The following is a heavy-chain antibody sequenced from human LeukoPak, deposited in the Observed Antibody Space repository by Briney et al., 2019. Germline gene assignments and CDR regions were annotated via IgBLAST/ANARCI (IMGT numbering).Heavy chain of an antibody. CDR2: VSGSGGAT. J-gene: IGHJ6*03. CDR3: AKNRGGTYKYYMDV. Sequence: GGSLRPSCAASGFTFNNYAMSWVRQAPGMGLEWLSYVSGSGGATYYAASVKGRFTISRDNSKNTVYLQMVSLRAEDTAVYYCAKNRGGTYKYYMDVWGNGTTVTVSS. V-gene: IGHV3-23*01. CDR1: GFTFNNYA. D-gene: IGHD1-1*01.